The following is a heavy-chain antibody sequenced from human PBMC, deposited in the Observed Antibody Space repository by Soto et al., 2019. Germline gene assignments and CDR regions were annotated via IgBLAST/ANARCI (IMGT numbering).Heavy chain of an antibody. Sequence: GGSLRLSCAASGFTFSSYAMSWVRQAPGKGLEWVSAISGSGGSTYYADSVKGRFTISRDNSKNTLYLQMNSLRAEDTAVYYCAREFGELGAPYYYYGMDVWGQGTTVTVSS. D-gene: IGHD3-10*01. V-gene: IGHV3-23*01. J-gene: IGHJ6*02. CDR1: GFTFSSYA. CDR3: AREFGELGAPYYYYGMDV. CDR2: ISGSGGST.